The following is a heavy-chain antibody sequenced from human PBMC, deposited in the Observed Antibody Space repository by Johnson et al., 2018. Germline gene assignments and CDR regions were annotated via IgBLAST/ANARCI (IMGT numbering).Heavy chain of an antibody. CDR1: GFTFSNAW. J-gene: IGHJ6*02. CDR3: TNLAPYYYYDYDMDV. CDR2: IKSKTDGGTT. Sequence: EQLQESGGGVVQPGRSLRLSCAASGFTFSNAWMSWVRQAPGKGLEWVGRIKSKTDGGTTDYAAPVKGRFTISRDDSKNTLYLQMNSLKTEDTAVYYCTNLAPYYYYDYDMDVWGQGTTVTVSS. V-gene: IGHV3-15*01.